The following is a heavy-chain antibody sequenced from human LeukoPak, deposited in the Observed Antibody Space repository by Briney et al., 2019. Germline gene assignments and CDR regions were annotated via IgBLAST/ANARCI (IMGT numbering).Heavy chain of an antibody. Sequence: SETLSLTCSVSGGAISSDYWAWIRQPPGKGLEWIAYVHSSGYTSYNPSLKSRVTISIDTSKNQFSLKLNSVTAADTAVYYCAGYGSGSYHKAFDYWGRGTLVTVSS. D-gene: IGHD3-10*01. CDR3: AGYGSGSYHKAFDY. J-gene: IGHJ4*02. CDR1: GGAISSDY. CDR2: VHSSGYT. V-gene: IGHV4-59*01.